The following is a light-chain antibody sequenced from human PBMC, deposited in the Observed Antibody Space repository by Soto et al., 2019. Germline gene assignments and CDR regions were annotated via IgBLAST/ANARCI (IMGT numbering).Light chain of an antibody. CDR3: QQYNDWPLT. Sequence: EMVMTQSPATLSVSPGERATLSCRASQSIRTNLAWYQQRAGQAPRLLIYGASTRATGIPARFSGSGSGTDFTLTISSLQSEDFAVYYCQQYNDWPLTFGGGTKVDIK. V-gene: IGKV3-15*01. CDR1: QSIRTN. J-gene: IGKJ4*01. CDR2: GAS.